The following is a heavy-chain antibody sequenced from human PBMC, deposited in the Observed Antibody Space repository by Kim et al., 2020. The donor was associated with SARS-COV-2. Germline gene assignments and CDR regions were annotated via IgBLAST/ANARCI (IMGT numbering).Heavy chain of an antibody. Sequence: SVKVSCKASGGTFSSYAISWVRQAPGQGLEWMGGIIPIFGTANYAQKFQGRVTITADESTSTAYMELSSLRSEDTAVYYCARDDFGLRFGELLITYYYGMDVWGQGTTVTVSS. CDR3: ARDDFGLRFGELLITYYYGMDV. V-gene: IGHV1-69*13. J-gene: IGHJ6*02. CDR1: GGTFSSYA. D-gene: IGHD3-10*01. CDR2: IIPIFGTA.